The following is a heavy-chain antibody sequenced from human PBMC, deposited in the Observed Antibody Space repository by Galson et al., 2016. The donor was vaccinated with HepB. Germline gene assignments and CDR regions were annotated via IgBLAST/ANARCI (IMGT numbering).Heavy chain of an antibody. CDR2: INGDGSSI. CDR3: TRDHPGIFNADY. Sequence: SLRLSCAASGFTFSNAWMTWVRQAPGKGLVFVSRINGDGSSITYADSVKGRFAISRDNAKSTLYLQLNNLRAEDTAIYYCTRDHPGIFNADYWGQGTLVTVSS. D-gene: IGHD2-15*01. V-gene: IGHV3-74*01. CDR1: GFTFSNAW. J-gene: IGHJ4*02.